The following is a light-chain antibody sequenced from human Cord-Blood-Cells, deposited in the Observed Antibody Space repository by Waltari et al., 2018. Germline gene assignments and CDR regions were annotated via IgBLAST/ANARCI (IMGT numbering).Light chain of an antibody. V-gene: IGKV3-15*01. CDR3: QQYNNWPWT. CDR1: QSVSSN. CDR2: GAS. J-gene: IGKJ1*01. Sequence: EIVMTQSPATLSVSPGERATLSCRASQSVSSNLAWYQQKPGQAPRLLIYGASTRATGIPARFSGSGSGTKVTLTISNLQSEDFAVYYCQQYNNWPWTFGQGTKVEIK.